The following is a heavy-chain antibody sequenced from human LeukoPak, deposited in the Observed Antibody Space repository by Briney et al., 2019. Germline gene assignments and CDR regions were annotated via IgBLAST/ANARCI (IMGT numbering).Heavy chain of an antibody. CDR1: GGSISSYS. CDR3: AREYYDSSGYFDY. Sequence: SETLSLTCTVSGGSISSYSWSWIRQPPGKGLEWIGNIYYSGSTNYNPSLKSRVTISVDTTKNHFSLKLISATAADTAVYYCAREYYDSSGYFDYWGQGTLVTVSS. V-gene: IGHV4-59*01. CDR2: IYYSGST. D-gene: IGHD3-22*01. J-gene: IGHJ4*02.